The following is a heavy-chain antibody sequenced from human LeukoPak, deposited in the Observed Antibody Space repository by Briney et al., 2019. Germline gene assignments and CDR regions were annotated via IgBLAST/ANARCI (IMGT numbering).Heavy chain of an antibody. V-gene: IGHV3-23*01. J-gene: IGHJ4*02. CDR1: GFTISTYG. CDR2: ISGGTT. Sequence: GGSLRLSCAASGFTISTYGMSWVRQAPGKGLEWVSSISGGTTYYADSVKGRYTISRDNSKNTVSLQMNSLRAEDTAVYYCAKSVYHSGNYWGQGTLVTVSS. D-gene: IGHD3-10*01. CDR3: AKSVYHSGNY.